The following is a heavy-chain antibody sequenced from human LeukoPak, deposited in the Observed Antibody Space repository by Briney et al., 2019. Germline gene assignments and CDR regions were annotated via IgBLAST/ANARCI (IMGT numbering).Heavy chain of an antibody. Sequence: GGSLRLSCAVSGITLSNYGMSWVRQAPGKGLEWVSGISGTGGSTNYADSVKGRFTISRDNRKNTLYLQMNSLRAEDTAVYFCAKRGVVIRVILVGFHKEAYYFDSWGQGALVTVSS. V-gene: IGHV3-23*01. CDR3: AKRGVVIRVILVGFHKEAYYFDS. CDR2: ISGTGGST. CDR1: GITLSNYG. D-gene: IGHD3-22*01. J-gene: IGHJ4*02.